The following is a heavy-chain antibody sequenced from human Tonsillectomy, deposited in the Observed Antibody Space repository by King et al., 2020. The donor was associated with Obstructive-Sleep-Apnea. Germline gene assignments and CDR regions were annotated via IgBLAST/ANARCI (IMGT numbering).Heavy chain of an antibody. D-gene: IGHD2-8*01. CDR2: IRYDGNNK. Sequence: QLVQSGGGVVQPGRSLRLSCAASGFTFSNYGMHWVRQAPGKGLEWVAFIRYDGNNKYYADSVKGRFTISRDKSKNTLHLQMNSLRAEDTAVYYCAKDSQAVLVPMVYANYYYGMDVWGQGTTVTVSS. CDR1: GFTFSNYG. CDR3: AKDSQAVLVPMVYANYYYGMDV. J-gene: IGHJ6*02. V-gene: IGHV3-30*02.